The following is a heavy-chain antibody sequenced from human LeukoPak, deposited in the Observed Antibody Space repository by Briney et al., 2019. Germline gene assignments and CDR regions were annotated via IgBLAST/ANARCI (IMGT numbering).Heavy chain of an antibody. CDR1: GGSISSYY. J-gene: IGHJ2*01. Sequence: SETLSLTCTVSGGSISSYYWSWIRQPPGKGLEWIGYIYYSGSTNYNPSLKSRVTISVDTSKNQFPLKLSSVTAADTAVYYCARFGLRWYNWYFDLWGRGTLVTVSS. CDR3: ARFGLRWYNWYFDL. V-gene: IGHV4-59*01. D-gene: IGHD4-23*01. CDR2: IYYSGST.